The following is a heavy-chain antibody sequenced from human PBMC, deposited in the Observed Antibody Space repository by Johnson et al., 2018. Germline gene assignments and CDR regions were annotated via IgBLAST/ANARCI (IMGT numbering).Heavy chain of an antibody. CDR2: ISSSSPTI. CDR1: GFTFSSYS. J-gene: IGHJ6*02. CDR3: AREGWNTAQAVATGGMDV. V-gene: IGHV3-48*01. D-gene: IGHD5-18*01. Sequence: VQLVQSGGGLVQPGGSLRLSCEASGFTFSSYSMNWVRLAPGTGLDWISYISSSSPTIYYADSVKGRFTISRDNAMNSLYLHMDRLRSEDTAVYYCAREGWNTAQAVATGGMDVWGQGTTVTVSS.